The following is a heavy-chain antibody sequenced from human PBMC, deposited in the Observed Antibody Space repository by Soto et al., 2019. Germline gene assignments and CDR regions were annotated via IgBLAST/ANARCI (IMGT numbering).Heavy chain of an antibody. Sequence: EVQLLESGGGLVQPGGSLRLSCAASGFTFSSYAMSWVRQAPGKGLEWVSAISGSGGSTYYADSVKGRFTISRDNSKNTLYLQMNSLRAEDTAVYYCATDRGVMITFGGLFWDYWGQGTLVTVSS. D-gene: IGHD3-16*01. J-gene: IGHJ4*02. V-gene: IGHV3-23*01. CDR2: ISGSGGST. CDR3: ATDRGVMITFGGLFWDY. CDR1: GFTFSSYA.